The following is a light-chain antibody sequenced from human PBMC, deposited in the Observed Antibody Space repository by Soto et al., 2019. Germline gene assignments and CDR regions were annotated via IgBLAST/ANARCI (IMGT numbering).Light chain of an antibody. CDR3: QQYNSYSRA. Sequence: DIQMTQSPSTLSASVGDRVTITCRASQSISSWLAWYQQKPGKAPKLLIYKASSLESGAPSRFSGCGSGTEFTLTISSLQPDDFATYYCQQYNSYSRAFGQGTKVEIK. CDR2: KAS. V-gene: IGKV1-5*03. CDR1: QSISSW. J-gene: IGKJ1*01.